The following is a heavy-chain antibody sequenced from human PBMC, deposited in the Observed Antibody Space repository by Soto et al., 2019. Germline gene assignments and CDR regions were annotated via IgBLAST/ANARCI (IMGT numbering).Heavy chain of an antibody. CDR3: ARDDYGEAFDI. V-gene: IGHV4-59*01. J-gene: IGHJ3*02. Sequence: SETLSLTCTVSGGSISSYYWSWIRQPPGKGLEWIGYIYYSGSTNYNPSLKSRVTISVDTSKNQSSLKLSSVTAADTAVYYCARDDYGEAFDIWGQGTMVTVSS. CDR1: GGSISSYY. CDR2: IYYSGST. D-gene: IGHD4-17*01.